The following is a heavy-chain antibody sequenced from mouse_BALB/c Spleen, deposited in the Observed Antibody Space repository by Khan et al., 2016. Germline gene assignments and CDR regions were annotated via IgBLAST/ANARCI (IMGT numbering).Heavy chain of an antibody. J-gene: IGHJ2*01. CDR3: ARPPPTTVHIDY. CDR2: IYPGSGNT. V-gene: IGHV1-84*02. Sequence: QIQLVQSGPELVKPGASVKISCKAAGYTFTDYYINWVKQKPGQGLEWIGWIYPGSGNTKYNEKFKGKATLTVDTSYSTAYMQLSSLTSEETAGYYCARPPPTTVHIDYWGQGTTLTVSS. D-gene: IGHD1-1*01. CDR1: GYTFTDYY.